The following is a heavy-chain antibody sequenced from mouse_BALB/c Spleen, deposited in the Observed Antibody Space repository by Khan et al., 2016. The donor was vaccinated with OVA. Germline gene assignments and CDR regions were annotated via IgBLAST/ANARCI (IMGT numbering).Heavy chain of an antibody. CDR1: GYTFTDYN. D-gene: IGHD2-13*01. Sequence: VRLQQSGPELVKPGASVKIPCKASGYTFTDYNMDWVKPSHGKSLEWIGDITPNNGGTIYSQTFKGKATLTVDKSSSTAYMELRSLKSEDTAVYYCGRHGDGGFAYGGQGTRVTGSA. V-gene: IGHV1-18*01. CDR2: ITPNNGGT. CDR3: GRHGDGGFAY. J-gene: IGHJ3*01.